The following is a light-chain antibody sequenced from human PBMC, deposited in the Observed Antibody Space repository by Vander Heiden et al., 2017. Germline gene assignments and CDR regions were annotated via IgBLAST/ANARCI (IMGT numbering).Light chain of an antibody. CDR2: DVS. J-gene: IGLJ1*01. V-gene: IGLV2-14*03. CDR3: NSYSSNRTYV. Sequence: QSALTQPASVSGSPGQAITISCTATSSDVGDYNYVSWFQQYPGKAPKLMIYDVSNRPSGVSYRFSGSKSGNTASLTISGLQAEDEADYYCNSYSSNRTYVFGTGTKVTVI. CDR1: SSDVGDYNY.